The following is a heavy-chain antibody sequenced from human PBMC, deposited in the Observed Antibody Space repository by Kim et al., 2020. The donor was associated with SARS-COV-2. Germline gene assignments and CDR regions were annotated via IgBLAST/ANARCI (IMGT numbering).Heavy chain of an antibody. CDR3: ATSTKKWLRHVAS. CDR1: GGSFSGYY. Sequence: SETLSLTCAVYGGSFSGYYWSWIRQPPWKGLEWIAEIDHSVSTTFNPSLKGLVTMSVATTKNQFSLKLNSVAATDTGVYYCATSTKKWLRHVASWCHGTL. CDR2: IDHSVST. V-gene: IGHV4-34*01. J-gene: IGHJ5*01. D-gene: IGHD5-12*01.